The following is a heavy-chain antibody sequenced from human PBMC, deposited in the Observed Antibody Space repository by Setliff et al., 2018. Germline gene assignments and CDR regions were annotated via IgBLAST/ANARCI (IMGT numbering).Heavy chain of an antibody. J-gene: IGHJ3*02. V-gene: IGHV3-7*03. CDR2: IKGDGSEK. CDR1: AFTFKNYW. D-gene: IGHD3-22*01. CDR3: ARDRISRYYDSGAHAFDI. Sequence: PGGSLRLSCAASAFTFKNYWMSWVRQAPGKGLEWVANIKGDGSEKVYLDSVKGRFTISRDNAKNSLYLQMNSLRAEDTAVYYCARDRISRYYDSGAHAFDIWGQGTMVTVSS.